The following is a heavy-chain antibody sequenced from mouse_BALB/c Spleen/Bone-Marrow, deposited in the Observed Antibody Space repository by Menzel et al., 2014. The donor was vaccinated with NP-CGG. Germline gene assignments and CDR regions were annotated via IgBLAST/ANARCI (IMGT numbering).Heavy chain of an antibody. CDR3: ARYWDAY. Sequence: VQLQQPGAELAKPGASVKMSCTVSVYSFTSYWIHWVKQRPGQGLEWIGYIDPRTANTEYSQKFKNKATLTADKSSSTAYMQLSSLTSEYSAVYYCARYWDAYWGQGTLVTVSA. J-gene: IGHJ3*01. CDR2: IDPRTANT. V-gene: IGHV1-7*01. CDR1: VYSFTSYW. D-gene: IGHD4-1*01.